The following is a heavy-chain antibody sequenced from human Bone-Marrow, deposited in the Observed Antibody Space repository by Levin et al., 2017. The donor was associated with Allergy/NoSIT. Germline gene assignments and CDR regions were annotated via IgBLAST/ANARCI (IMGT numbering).Heavy chain of an antibody. J-gene: IGHJ4*02. V-gene: IGHV3-23*01. D-gene: IGHD3-22*01. CDR1: GFTFSSYA. Sequence: PGESLKISCAASGFTFSSYAMSWVRQAPGKGLEWVSAISGSGGSTYYADSVKGRFTISRDNSKNTLYLQMNSLRAEDTAVYYCAKDLLWTVYDSSGYVDYWGQGTLVTVSS. CDR3: AKDLLWTVYDSSGYVDY. CDR2: ISGSGGST.